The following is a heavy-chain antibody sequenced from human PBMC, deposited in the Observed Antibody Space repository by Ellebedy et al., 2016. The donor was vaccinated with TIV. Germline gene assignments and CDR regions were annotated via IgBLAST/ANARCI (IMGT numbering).Heavy chain of an antibody. CDR2: ISSSSNTI. CDR3: ARGDVPWNTDYFDY. J-gene: IGHJ4*02. D-gene: IGHD3-10*02. V-gene: IGHV3-48*04. Sequence: GGSLRLXXAASGFPFSSYSMNWVRQAPGKGLEWISYISSSSNTIYYADSVKGQFTISRDDAKSSLFLQLNNLRAEDTAVYYCARGDVPWNTDYFDYWGQGTLVTVSS. CDR1: GFPFSSYS.